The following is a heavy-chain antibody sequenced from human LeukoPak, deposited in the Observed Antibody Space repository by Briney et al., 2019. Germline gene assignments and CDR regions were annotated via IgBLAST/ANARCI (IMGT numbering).Heavy chain of an antibody. CDR1: GVTFSSYW. Sequence: GGTLRLSCAVSGVTFSSYWMSWVRQPPGKGLEWVANIKQDGSEKYYVDSVKGRFTNSRDNAKNSLYLQTNSLSAEDTAVYYRARFWDSPSVEYNWFDPWGQGTLVTVSS. V-gene: IGHV3-7*01. D-gene: IGHD3/OR15-3a*01. CDR2: IKQDGSEK. CDR3: ARFWDSPSVEYNWFDP. J-gene: IGHJ5*02.